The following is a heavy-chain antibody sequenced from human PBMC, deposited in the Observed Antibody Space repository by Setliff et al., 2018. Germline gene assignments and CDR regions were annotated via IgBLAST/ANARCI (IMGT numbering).Heavy chain of an antibody. CDR1: GYSFTKYW. J-gene: IGHJ6*03. D-gene: IGHD2-21*02. CDR3: ARRGWGSSSGDCYSPKGCYYYYMDV. CDR2: IDPADSDT. Sequence: PRESLKISCKAAGYSFTKYWIGWVRQMPGKGLEWMGIIDPADSDTTYSPSFQGQVTISADKSIGTAYLQWSSLKASDTAIYYCARRGWGSSSGDCYSPKGCYYYYMDVWGKGTTVTVSS. V-gene: IGHV5-51*01.